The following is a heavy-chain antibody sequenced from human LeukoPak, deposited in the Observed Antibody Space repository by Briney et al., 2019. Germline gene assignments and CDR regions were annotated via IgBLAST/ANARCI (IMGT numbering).Heavy chain of an antibody. CDR2: IYYSGSA. CDR3: ARGSIVATRFDY. J-gene: IGHJ4*02. Sequence: SETLSLTCTVSGGSINGGSYSWGWIRQPPGKGLEWIGSIYYSGSAYHNPSLRSRVSISLDTSKNQFSLKLSSVTAADTAVYYCARGSIVATRFDYWGQGTLVTVSS. CDR1: GGSINGGSYS. D-gene: IGHD5-12*01. V-gene: IGHV4-39*07.